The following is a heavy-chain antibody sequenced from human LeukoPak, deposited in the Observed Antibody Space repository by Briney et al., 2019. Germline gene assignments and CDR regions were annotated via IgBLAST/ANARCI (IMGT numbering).Heavy chain of an antibody. CDR2: ISSSSSTI. CDR3: ARDQVYYYDSSGYSVWFDP. V-gene: IGHV3-48*01. Sequence: AGGSLRLSCAASGFTFSSYSMNWVRQAPGKGLERVSYISSSSSTIYYADSVKGRFTISRDNAKNSLYLQMNSLRAEDTAVYYCARDQVYYYDSSGYSVWFDPWGQGTLVTVSS. D-gene: IGHD3-22*01. CDR1: GFTFSSYS. J-gene: IGHJ5*02.